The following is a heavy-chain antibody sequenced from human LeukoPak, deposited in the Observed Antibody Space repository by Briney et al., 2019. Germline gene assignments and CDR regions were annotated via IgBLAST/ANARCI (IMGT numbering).Heavy chain of an antibody. CDR3: ARVPGIAVAGYYYHYYGMDV. CDR1: GGTFSSYA. V-gene: IGHV1-69*13. Sequence: GASVKVSCKASGGTFSSYAISWVRQAPGQGLEWMGGIIPIFGTANYAQKFQGRVTITADESTSTAYMELSSLRSEDTAVYYCARVPGIAVAGYYYHYYGMDVWGQGTTVTVSS. D-gene: IGHD6-19*01. J-gene: IGHJ6*02. CDR2: IIPIFGTA.